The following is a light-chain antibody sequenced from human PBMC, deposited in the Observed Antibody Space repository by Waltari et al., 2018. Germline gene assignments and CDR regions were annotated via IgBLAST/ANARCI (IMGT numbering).Light chain of an antibody. CDR1: QSLGLLRT. J-gene: IGKJ1*01. CDR2: GVS. CDR3: HQYGDFPRT. V-gene: IGKV3-20*01. Sequence: EIVLTQSPGTLSLSPGESVTLSCRASQSLGLLRTVAWFQQKPGQAPRLLICGVSDRATGIPARFSGDGSGVDFTLTIDRLEPDDFAVYYCHQYGDFPRTFGPGTYVE.